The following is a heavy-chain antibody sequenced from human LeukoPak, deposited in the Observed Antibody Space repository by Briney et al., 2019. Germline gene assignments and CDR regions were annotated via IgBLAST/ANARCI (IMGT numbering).Heavy chain of an antibody. CDR3: ARGGGFDY. CDR1: GFTFNSFG. V-gene: IGHV3-30*03. CDR2: ISYDGSNK. J-gene: IGHJ4*02. D-gene: IGHD3-16*01. Sequence: GGSLRLSCAASGFTFNSFGMHWVRQAPGKGLEWVAVISYDGSNKYFADSVKGRFTISRDNSKNTLYLQMNSLRAEDTAMYYCARGGGFDYWGQGSLVTVSS.